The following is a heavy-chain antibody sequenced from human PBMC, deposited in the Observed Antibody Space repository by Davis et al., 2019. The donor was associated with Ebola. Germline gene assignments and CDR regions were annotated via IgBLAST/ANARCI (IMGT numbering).Heavy chain of an antibody. CDR1: GGSISSYY. V-gene: IGHV4-59*08. Sequence: SETLSLTCTVSGGSISSYYWSWIRPPPGKGLEWIGYIYYSGSTNYNPSLKSRVTISVDTSKNQFSLKRSSVTSADTAVYYCARLEAIVGANYYYYGMDVWGQGTTVTVSS. CDR3: ARLEAIVGANYYYYGMDV. J-gene: IGHJ6*02. CDR2: IYYSGST. D-gene: IGHD1-26*01.